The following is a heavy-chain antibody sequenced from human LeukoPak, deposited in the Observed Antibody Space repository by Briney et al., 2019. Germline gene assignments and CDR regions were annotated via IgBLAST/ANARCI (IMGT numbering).Heavy chain of an antibody. CDR2: IRFDGRNK. V-gene: IGHV3-30*02. J-gene: IGHJ4*02. Sequence: PGGSLRLSCAASGFTFSRNGMHWVRQAPGKGLEWVAFIRFDGRNKYYADSVKGRFTISRDNSKNTLYLQMNSLRAEDTAVYYCAGTFSGRITARDYWGQGTLVTVSS. CDR3: AGTFSGRITARDY. CDR1: GFTFSRNG. D-gene: IGHD3-10*01.